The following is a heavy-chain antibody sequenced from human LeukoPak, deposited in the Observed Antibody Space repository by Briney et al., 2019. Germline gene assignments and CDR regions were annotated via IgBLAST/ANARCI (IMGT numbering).Heavy chain of an antibody. Sequence: SETLSLTCTVSGGSISTYYWTWIRQPPGKGLEWIGYIYYTGSTKYNPSLQSRVTISVDTSKNQFSLKLSSVTAADTAVYYCARMIYGDYRPDYWGQGTLVTVSS. CDR2: IYYTGST. J-gene: IGHJ4*02. CDR1: GGSISTYY. CDR3: ARMIYGDYRPDY. V-gene: IGHV4-59*12. D-gene: IGHD4-17*01.